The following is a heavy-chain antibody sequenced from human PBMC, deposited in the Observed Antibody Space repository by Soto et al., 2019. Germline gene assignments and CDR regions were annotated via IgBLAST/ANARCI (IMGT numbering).Heavy chain of an antibody. J-gene: IGHJ6*02. CDR1: GYTFTSYA. CDR3: ARDCSSTSCYLIHYYYGMDV. CDR2: IIPILGIA. Sequence: SVKVSCKASGYTFTSYAMHWVRQAPGQRLEWMGWIIPILGIANYAQKFQGRVTITADKSTSTAYMELSSLRSEDTAVYYCARDCSSTSCYLIHYYYGMDVWGQGTTVTVSS. V-gene: IGHV1-69*10. D-gene: IGHD2-2*01.